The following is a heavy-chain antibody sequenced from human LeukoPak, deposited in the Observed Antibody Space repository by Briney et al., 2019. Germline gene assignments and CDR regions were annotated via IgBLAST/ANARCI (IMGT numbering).Heavy chain of an antibody. CDR1: GFTFSNYW. CDR3: ARKWAVAGSSYFDY. V-gene: IGHV3-7*03. J-gene: IGHJ4*02. D-gene: IGHD6-19*01. CDR2: IKQDGSVQ. Sequence: PGGSLRLSCTASGFTFSNYWMRWVRRAPGKGLECVANIKQDGSVQYYVDSVKGRFTISRDNAKNSLYLQMNSLRAEDTAVYYCARKWAVAGSSYFDYWGQGTLVTVSS.